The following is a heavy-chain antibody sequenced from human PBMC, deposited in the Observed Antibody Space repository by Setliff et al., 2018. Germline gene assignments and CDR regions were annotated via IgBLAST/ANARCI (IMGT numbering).Heavy chain of an antibody. J-gene: IGHJ4*02. D-gene: IGHD3-3*01. CDR2: MYSSGST. Sequence: PSETLSLTCTVSGGPINSDRYYWGWIRQPPGKGLEWIGSMYSSGSTYYNPSLKSRVTISVDTSQNQFSLKLSSVTAADTAAYYCASHPRVTIFGVVAFDYWGQGILVNVSS. V-gene: IGHV4-39*01. CDR1: GGPINSDRYY. CDR3: ASHPRVTIFGVVAFDY.